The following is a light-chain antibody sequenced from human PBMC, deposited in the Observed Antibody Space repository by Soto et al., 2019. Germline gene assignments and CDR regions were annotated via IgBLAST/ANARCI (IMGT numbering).Light chain of an antibody. CDR3: HQYGTSPRT. Sequence: EIVLSQSPDTLSLSPGERATLSCRASQSVTNSYLAWYQQKPGQAPRLLIFGASSRATGIPDRFSGSGSGTDFTLTISSLEPEDFALYFCHQYGTSPRTFGPGTKVEF. CDR1: QSVTNSY. V-gene: IGKV3-20*01. J-gene: IGKJ1*01. CDR2: GAS.